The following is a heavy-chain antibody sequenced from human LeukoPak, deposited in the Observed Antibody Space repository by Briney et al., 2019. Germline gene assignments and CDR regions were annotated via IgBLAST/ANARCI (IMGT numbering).Heavy chain of an antibody. Sequence: SETLSLTCSVSCGSISSSSYYWGWIRQPPGKGLEWIGSIYYSGSTYYNPSLKSRVTISVDTSKNQFSLKLSSVTAADTAVYYCARLSGAIFGVVITLYYFDYWGQGTLVTVSS. V-gene: IGHV4-39*01. J-gene: IGHJ4*02. CDR2: IYYSGST. D-gene: IGHD3-3*01. CDR1: CGSISSSSYY. CDR3: ARLSGAIFGVVITLYYFDY.